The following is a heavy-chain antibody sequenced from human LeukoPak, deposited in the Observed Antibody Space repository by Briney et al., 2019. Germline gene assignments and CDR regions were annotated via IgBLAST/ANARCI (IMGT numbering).Heavy chain of an antibody. D-gene: IGHD3-16*01. CDR1: GFTFSSYE. Sequence: GGSLRLSCAASGFTFSSYEMNWVRQAPGKGLEWVSYISSSGSTIYYADSVKGRFTISRDNAKNSLYLQMNILRAEDTAVYYCARVLSSGGGYDYYDYWGQGTLVTVSS. J-gene: IGHJ4*02. V-gene: IGHV3-48*03. CDR3: ARVLSSGGGYDYYDY. CDR2: ISSSGSTI.